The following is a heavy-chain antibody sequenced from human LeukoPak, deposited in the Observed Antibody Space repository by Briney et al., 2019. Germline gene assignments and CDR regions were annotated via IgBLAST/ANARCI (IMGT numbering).Heavy chain of an antibody. CDR3: ARDGAVVVTAISAFDI. CDR2: INPNSGGT. CDR1: GYTFTSYD. J-gene: IGHJ3*02. D-gene: IGHD2-21*02. Sequence: ASVKVSCKASGYTFTSYDINWVRQATGQGLEWMGWINPNSGGTNYAQKFQGRVTMTWDTSIRTAYMELSRLRSDDTAVYYCARDGAVVVTAISAFDIWGQGTMVTVSS. V-gene: IGHV1-2*02.